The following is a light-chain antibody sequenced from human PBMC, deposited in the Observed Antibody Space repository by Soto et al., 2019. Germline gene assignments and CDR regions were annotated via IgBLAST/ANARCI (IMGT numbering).Light chain of an antibody. CDR2: DAS. V-gene: IGKV3-11*01. CDR3: QQRYNCSRFS. J-gene: IGKJ3*01. CDR1: QSLNNY. Sequence: EIVLTQSPATLSLSPGARATLSCRASQSLNNYLAWYQQKPGQAPRLLIYDASERATGIPASFSGSGSGTDFTLTISSLEPEDFAVYYCQQRYNCSRFSFGPGTRLDIK.